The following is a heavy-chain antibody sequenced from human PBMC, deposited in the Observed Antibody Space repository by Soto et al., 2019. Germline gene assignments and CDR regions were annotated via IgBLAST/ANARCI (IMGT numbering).Heavy chain of an antibody. CDR2: IKSKTDGGTT. V-gene: IGHV3-15*07. J-gene: IGHJ4*02. Sequence: EVQLVESGGGLVKPGGSLRLSCAASGFTFSNAWMNWVRQAPGKGLEWVGRIKSKTDGGTTDYAAPVKGRFTISRDDSKNTLYLQMNSLKTEDTAVYYCTTPNPRGLRNGYFDYWGQGTLVTVSS. D-gene: IGHD4-17*01. CDR1: GFTFSNAW. CDR3: TTPNPRGLRNGYFDY.